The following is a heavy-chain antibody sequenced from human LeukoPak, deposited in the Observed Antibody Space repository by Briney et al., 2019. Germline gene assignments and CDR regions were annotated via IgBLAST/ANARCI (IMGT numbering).Heavy chain of an antibody. CDR3: ARGAGCSSTSCSEVYYYGMDV. D-gene: IGHD2-2*01. J-gene: IGHJ6*02. Sequence: GGSLRLSCAASGFTFSSYSMNWVRQAPGKGLEWVSSISSSSSYIYYADSVKGRFTISRDNAKNSLYPQMNSLRAEDTAVYYCARGAGCSSTSCSEVYYYGMDVWGQGTTVTVSS. CDR1: GFTFSSYS. CDR2: ISSSSSYI. V-gene: IGHV3-21*01.